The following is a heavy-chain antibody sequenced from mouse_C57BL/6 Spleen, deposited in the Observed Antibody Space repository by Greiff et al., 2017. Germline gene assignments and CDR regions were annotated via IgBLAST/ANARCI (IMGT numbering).Heavy chain of an antibody. CDR3: VRSLSRFAY. V-gene: IGHV10-1*01. J-gene: IGHJ3*01. CDR1: GFSFNTYA. Sequence: GGGLVQPKGSLKLSCAASGFSFNTYAMNWVRQAPGKGLEWVARIRSKSNNYATYYADSVKDRFTISRDDSESMLYLQMNNLKTEDTAMYYCVRSLSRFAYWGQGTLVTVSA. CDR2: IRSKSNNYAT.